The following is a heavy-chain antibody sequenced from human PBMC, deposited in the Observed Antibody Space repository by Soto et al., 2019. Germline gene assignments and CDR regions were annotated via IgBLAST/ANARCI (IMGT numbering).Heavy chain of an antibody. CDR1: GFNVSSDY. CDR3: ARDSETSSSWSLDY. D-gene: IGHD6-13*01. CDR2: LSTGGFT. Sequence: GSLGLSCVASGFNVSSDYMNWVRKDPGKGLEWVSVLSTGGFTYYADSVKGRFTISRDSSKNTLYLQMNSLRVEDTAVYYCARDSETSSSWSLDYWAQRVLVTVSS. V-gene: IGHV3-53*01. J-gene: IGHJ4*02.